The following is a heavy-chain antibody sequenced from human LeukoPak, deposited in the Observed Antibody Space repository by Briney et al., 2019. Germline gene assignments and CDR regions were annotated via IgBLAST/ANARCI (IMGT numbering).Heavy chain of an antibody. Sequence: GGSLRLSCAASGFTFSTYAMSWVRQAPGKGLEWVSSISSSSTIYYADSVKGRFTISRDNAKNSLYLQMNSLRAEDTAVYYCARAADIVVVPAAMQWYFQHWGQGTLVTVSS. CDR3: ARAADIVVVPAAMQWYFQH. CDR2: ISSSSTI. J-gene: IGHJ1*01. D-gene: IGHD2-2*01. CDR1: GFTFSTYA. V-gene: IGHV3-69-1*01.